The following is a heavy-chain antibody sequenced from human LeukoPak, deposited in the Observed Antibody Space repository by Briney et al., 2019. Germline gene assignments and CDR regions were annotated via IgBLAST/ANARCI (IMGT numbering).Heavy chain of an antibody. Sequence: SETLSLTCIVAGGSITSNYWSWIRPPPGKGLEWIGYIYYSGRTKNNPALKRRVTMSVDTSKNQFSLNLNSVTAADTAVYYCARSAGAAAHFDYWGQGTLVTVSS. D-gene: IGHD6-13*01. J-gene: IGHJ4*02. V-gene: IGHV4-59*08. CDR2: IYYSGRT. CDR1: GGSITSNY. CDR3: ARSAGAAAHFDY.